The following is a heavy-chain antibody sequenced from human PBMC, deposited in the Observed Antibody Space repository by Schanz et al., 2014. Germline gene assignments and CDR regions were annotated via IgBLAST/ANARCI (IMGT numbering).Heavy chain of an antibody. CDR2: ISYDGSDK. CDR1: GFTFSNFA. J-gene: IGHJ5*02. D-gene: IGHD3-10*01. Sequence: QVQLVESGGGVVQPGRSLRLSCAASGFTFSNFAIHWVRQAPGKGLEWVAVISYDGSDKYYADSVKGRFSVSRDNSKNTLYLQMNSLRADDTAVYYCAKDQLANYRGSGYNWFDPWGQGTLVTVSS. V-gene: IGHV3-30*04. CDR3: AKDQLANYRGSGYNWFDP.